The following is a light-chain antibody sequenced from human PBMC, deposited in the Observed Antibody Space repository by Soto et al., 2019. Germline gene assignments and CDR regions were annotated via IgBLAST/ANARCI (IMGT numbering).Light chain of an antibody. Sequence: QSALTQPASVSGSPGQSITISCTGTSSDVGSYNLVSWYQQQPGKAPKLMIYEGSKRPSGVSNRFSGSKSGNTASLTISGLQAEDEADYYCCSYAGRSALVFGGGTKLTVL. CDR3: CSYAGRSALV. CDR1: SSDVGSYNL. J-gene: IGLJ2*01. V-gene: IGLV2-23*01. CDR2: EGS.